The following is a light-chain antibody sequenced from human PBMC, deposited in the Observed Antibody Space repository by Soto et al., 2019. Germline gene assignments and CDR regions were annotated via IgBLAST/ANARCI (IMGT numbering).Light chain of an antibody. CDR1: QSVISN. CDR2: SAS. J-gene: IGKJ1*01. Sequence: VMTLSPATLSMSPGARASLSCRASQSVISNLAWYQQKPGPAPRLLIYSASARATGIPARFSGSGSGTEFTLTISSLKSEDYEVYYCQQYNNWPPWTFGQGTKVDIK. V-gene: IGKV3-15*01. CDR3: QQYNNWPPWT.